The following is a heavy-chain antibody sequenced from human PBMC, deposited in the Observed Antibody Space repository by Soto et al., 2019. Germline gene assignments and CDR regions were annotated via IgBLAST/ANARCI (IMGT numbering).Heavy chain of an antibody. CDR2: IYFSGST. Sequence: SETLSLTCIVSGDSINSTSYYWGWIRQPPGQGLEWIASIYFSGSTFNNPSLKSRLTVSVDTSNSQLSLKLSSVTAADTALYYCARQRIVAAGTFVDYWGQGSLVTVSS. CDR1: GDSINSTSYY. V-gene: IGHV4-39*01. D-gene: IGHD6-13*01. J-gene: IGHJ4*02. CDR3: ARQRIVAAGTFVDY.